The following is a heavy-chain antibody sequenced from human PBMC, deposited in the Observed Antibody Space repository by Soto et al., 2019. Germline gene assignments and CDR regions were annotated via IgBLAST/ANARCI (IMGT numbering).Heavy chain of an antibody. CDR1: GGTFSSYA. J-gene: IGHJ4*02. V-gene: IGHV1-69*13. D-gene: IGHD4-17*01. CDR3: ARARTAYGDTVGGDY. Sequence: ASVKVSCKASGGTFSSYAISWVRQAPGQGLEWMGGIIPIFGTANYAQKFQGRVTITADESTSTAYMELSSLRSEDTAVYYCARARTAYGDTVGGDYWGQGTLVTVSS. CDR2: IIPIFGTA.